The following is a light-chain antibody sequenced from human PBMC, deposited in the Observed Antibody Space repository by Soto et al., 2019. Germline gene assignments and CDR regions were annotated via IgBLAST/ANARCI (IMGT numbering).Light chain of an antibody. V-gene: IGKV1-39*01. CDR1: ESMSIY. CDR2: AAS. Sequence: DIPLTQSPSSLSASVGDRVTITCRASESMSIYLNWYQHKPGKAPKLLIYAASSLQSGVPSRFSGSGSGTDFPPTISSLQLEDFATYYCQQSYKTPTFGQGTKVEIK. CDR3: QQSYKTPT. J-gene: IGKJ1*01.